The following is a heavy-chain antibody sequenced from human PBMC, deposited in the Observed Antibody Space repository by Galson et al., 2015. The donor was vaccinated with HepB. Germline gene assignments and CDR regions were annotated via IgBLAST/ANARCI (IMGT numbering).Heavy chain of an antibody. CDR2: IDPSDSYT. Sequence: QSGAEVKKPGESLKTSCRGSGYSFTSYWISWVRQMPGKGLEWMGRIDPSDSYTNYSPSFQGHVTISADKSISTAYLQWSSLKASDTAMYYCARHTIAVGSYYYYGMDVWGQGTTVTVSS. CDR1: GYSFTSYW. CDR3: ARHTIAVGSYYYYGMDV. V-gene: IGHV5-10-1*01. J-gene: IGHJ6*02. D-gene: IGHD1-26*01.